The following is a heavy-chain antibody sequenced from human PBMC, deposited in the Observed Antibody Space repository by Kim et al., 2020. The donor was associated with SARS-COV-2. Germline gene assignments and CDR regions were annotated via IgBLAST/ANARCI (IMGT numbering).Heavy chain of an antibody. CDR1: GFNVRNNY. Sequence: GGSLRLSCAASGFNVRNNYMNWIRQVPGKGLEWVAVLYSGGDIYYADSVRGRFTISRDESKNTVDLQMNGLTVDDTALYYCARGSTIGWYGFDYWGQGTLVTVS. CDR3: ARGSTIGWYGFDY. J-gene: IGHJ4*02. V-gene: IGHV3-53*01. CDR2: LYSGGDI. D-gene: IGHD6-19*01.